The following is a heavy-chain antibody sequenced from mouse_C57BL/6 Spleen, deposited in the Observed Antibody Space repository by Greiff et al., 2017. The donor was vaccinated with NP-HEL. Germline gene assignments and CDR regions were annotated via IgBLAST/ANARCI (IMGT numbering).Heavy chain of an antibody. CDR2: IDPSDSYT. Sequence: VQLQQPGAELVKPGASVKLSCKASGYTFTSYWMQWVKQRPGQGLEWIGEIDPSDSYTNYNQKFKGKATLTVDTSSSTAYMQLSSLTSEDSAVYYCANYYYGSSYGDYWGQGTTLTVSS. CDR3: ANYYYGSSYGDY. D-gene: IGHD1-1*01. CDR1: GYTFTSYW. J-gene: IGHJ2*01. V-gene: IGHV1-50*01.